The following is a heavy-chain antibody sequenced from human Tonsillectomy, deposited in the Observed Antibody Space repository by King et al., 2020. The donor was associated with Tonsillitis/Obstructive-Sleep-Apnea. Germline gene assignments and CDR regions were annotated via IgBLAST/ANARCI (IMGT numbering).Heavy chain of an antibody. Sequence: QLVQSGAVVKKPGASVKVSCKASGYTFTGHFVHWVRQAPGQGLEWVGRMNPKTGVINYMPSFGDRLTLTGAKSSGTAYMELTSLRSDDTAIYYCARDARVLSTTRSYFYYLDVWGKGTSVIVSS. CDR3: ARDARVLSTTRSYFYYLDV. CDR2: MNPKTGVI. CDR1: GYTFTGHF. D-gene: IGHD1-7*01. V-gene: IGHV1-2*06. J-gene: IGHJ6*03.